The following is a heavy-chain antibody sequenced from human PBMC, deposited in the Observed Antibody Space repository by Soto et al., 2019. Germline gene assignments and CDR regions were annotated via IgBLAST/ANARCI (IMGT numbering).Heavy chain of an antibody. Sequence: SQTLSLTCAISGDSVSSNSAAWNWIRQSPSRGLEWLGRTYYRSKWYNDYALSVKSRIAINPDTSKNQFSLQLSSVTPEDTAVYYCARDEDDYLGLKHWGQGALVTVSS. V-gene: IGHV6-1*01. CDR2: TYYRSKWYN. CDR1: GDSVSSNSAA. CDR3: ARDEDDYLGLKH. J-gene: IGHJ1*01. D-gene: IGHD4-17*01.